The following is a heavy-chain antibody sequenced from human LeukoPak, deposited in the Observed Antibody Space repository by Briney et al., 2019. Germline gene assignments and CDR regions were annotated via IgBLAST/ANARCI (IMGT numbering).Heavy chain of an antibody. CDR1: GFTFSSYW. J-gene: IGHJ4*02. CDR2: INSDGSST. V-gene: IGHV3-74*01. CDR3: ARVGAGRIRYNWNHIDY. D-gene: IGHD1-14*01. Sequence: GGSLRLSCAASGFTFSSYWMHWVRQAPGKGLVWVSRINSDGSSTSYADSVKGRFTISRDNAKNTLYLQMNSLRAEDTAVYYCARVGAGRIRYNWNHIDYWGQGTLVTVSS.